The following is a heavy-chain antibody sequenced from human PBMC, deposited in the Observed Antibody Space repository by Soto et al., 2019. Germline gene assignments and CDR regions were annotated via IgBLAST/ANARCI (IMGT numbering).Heavy chain of an antibody. Sequence: QVQLVESGGGLVKPGGSLRLSCAASGIVFSDYMSWVRQAPGKGLEWLSYISGSGRTIYSADSVKGRFTISRDNATNSLYHQMNNVRTEDTAVYYCARLPFPWGWFDPWGQGTLVTVSS. D-gene: IGHD3-16*01. CDR1: GIVFSDY. J-gene: IGHJ5*02. CDR3: ARLPFPWGWFDP. V-gene: IGHV3-11*01. CDR2: ISGSGRTI.